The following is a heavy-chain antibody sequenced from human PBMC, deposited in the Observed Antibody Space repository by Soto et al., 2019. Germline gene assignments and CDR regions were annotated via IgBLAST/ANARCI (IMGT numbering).Heavy chain of an antibody. CDR1: GGSISSYY. CDR3: ARAGIAAAGFDY. D-gene: IGHD6-13*01. J-gene: IGHJ4*02. Sequence: QVQLQESGPGLVKPSETLSLTCTVSGGSISSYYWSWIRQPPGKGLEWIGYIYYSGSTNYNPSLKSRVTISVDTSKNQFSLKLSSVTAADTAVYYCARAGIAAAGFDYWGQGTLVTVSS. V-gene: IGHV4-59*01. CDR2: IYYSGST.